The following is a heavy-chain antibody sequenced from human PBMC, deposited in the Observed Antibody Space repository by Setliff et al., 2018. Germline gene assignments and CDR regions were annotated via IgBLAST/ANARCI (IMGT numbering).Heavy chain of an antibody. J-gene: IGHJ6*04. CDR1: GGAFSSYA. Sequence: SVKVSCKASGGAFSSYAFSWVRQAPGQGLEWMGGIIPILDAANYAQKFQGRVTITTDKSTSTAYMELSSLRSEDTAVYYCARGTDYHGSGSYWAKDVWGKGTTGTVSS. CDR2: IIPILDAA. V-gene: IGHV1-69*05. CDR3: ARGTDYHGSGSYWAKDV. D-gene: IGHD3-10*01.